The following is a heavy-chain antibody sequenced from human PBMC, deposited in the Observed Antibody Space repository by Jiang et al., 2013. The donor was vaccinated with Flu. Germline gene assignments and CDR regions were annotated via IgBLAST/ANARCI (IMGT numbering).Heavy chain of an antibody. CDR3: ARGGRYYDILTGYFTDNWFDP. J-gene: IGHJ5*02. D-gene: IGHD3-9*01. V-gene: IGHV1-2*02. CDR1: GYTFTGYY. CDR2: INPNSGGT. Sequence: GAEVKKPGASVKVSCKASGYTFTGYYMHWVRQAPGQGLEWMGWINPNSGGTNYAQKFQGRVTMTRDTSISTAYMELSRLRSDDTAVYYCARGGRYYDILTGYFTDNWFDPWGQGTLVTVSS.